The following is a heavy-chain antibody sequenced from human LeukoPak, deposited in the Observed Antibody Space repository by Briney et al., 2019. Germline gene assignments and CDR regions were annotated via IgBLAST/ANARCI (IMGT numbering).Heavy chain of an antibody. D-gene: IGHD3-16*01. CDR3: AKTIWGSYGVSHL. CDR1: GFTFSSST. Sequence: PGGSLRLSCAASGFTFSSSTLTWVRQAPGKGLEWVSSISGSGTTTYYADSVKGRFTISRDNSKNTLYLQMNNLGAEDTAVYYCAKTIWGSYGVSHLWGQGSLVTVSS. J-gene: IGHJ1*01. CDR2: ISGSGTTT. V-gene: IGHV3-23*01.